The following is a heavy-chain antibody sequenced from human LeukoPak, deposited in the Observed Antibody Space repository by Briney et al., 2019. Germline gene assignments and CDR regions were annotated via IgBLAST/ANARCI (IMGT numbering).Heavy chain of an antibody. J-gene: IGHJ4*02. Sequence: SETLSLTCTVSGGSISSSSYYWGWIRQPPGKGLEWIGSIYYSGSTYYNPSLKGRVTISVDTSKNQFSLKLSSVTAADTAVYYCATSFGGDIVVVPAAMRVVFDYWGQGTLVTVSS. CDR2: IYYSGST. CDR1: GGSISSSSYY. D-gene: IGHD2-2*01. CDR3: ATSFGGDIVVVPAAMRVVFDY. V-gene: IGHV4-39*07.